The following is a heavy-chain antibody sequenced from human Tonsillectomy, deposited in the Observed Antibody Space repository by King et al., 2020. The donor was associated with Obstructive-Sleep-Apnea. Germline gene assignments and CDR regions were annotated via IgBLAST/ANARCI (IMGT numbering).Heavy chain of an antibody. Sequence: QLVQSGGGLVQPGGSLRLSCAVSGFTISDYYVDWVRQVPGKGLEWVGRTRNKANSYTTAYAASVKGRFTISRDDSKNSLYLQMNSLKTEDTAVYYCSRGGTSGDYYYYGLDVWGQGTTVTVSS. V-gene: IGHV3-72*01. CDR1: GFTISDYY. CDR3: SRGGTSGDYYYYGLDV. CDR2: TRNKANSYTT. D-gene: IGHD3-16*01. J-gene: IGHJ6*02.